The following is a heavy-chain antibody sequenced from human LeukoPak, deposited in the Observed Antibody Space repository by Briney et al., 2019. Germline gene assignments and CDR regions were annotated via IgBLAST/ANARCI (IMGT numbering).Heavy chain of an antibody. CDR3: ARPRCSRPSCFPHYGMDV. CDR2: IYPADSNA. CDR1: GYSFTNYS. D-gene: IGHD2-15*01. Sequence: GESLKISRKGAGYSFTNYSVAWVRQMPGKGLEFMAIIYPADSNASYRPSFQGQLTISADKSIMTAYLQWGSLKASDTAMYYCARPRCSRPSCFPHYGMDVWGQGTTVTVSS. J-gene: IGHJ6*02. V-gene: IGHV5-51*01.